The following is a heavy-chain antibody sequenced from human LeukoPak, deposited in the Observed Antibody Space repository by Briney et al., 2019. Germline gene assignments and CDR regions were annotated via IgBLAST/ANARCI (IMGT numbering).Heavy chain of an antibody. CDR3: ARRHYDFWSGFSGSYGMDV. CDR1: GGSFSGYY. V-gene: IGHV4-34*01. CDR2: INYSGST. D-gene: IGHD3-3*01. J-gene: IGHJ6*02. Sequence: SETLSLTCAVYGGSFSGYYWSWIRQPPGKGLEWIGEINYSGSTNYNPSLKSRVTISVDTSKNQFSLKLSSVTAADTAVYYCARRHYDFWSGFSGSYGMDVWGQGTTVTVSS.